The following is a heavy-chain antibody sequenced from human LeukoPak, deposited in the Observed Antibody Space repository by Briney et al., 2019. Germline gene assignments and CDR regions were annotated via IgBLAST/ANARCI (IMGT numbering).Heavy chain of an antibody. CDR3: VRDWDHFDFDS. CDR1: GFTFRNYW. CDR2: IKGDGSHT. Sequence: GGSLRLSCAASGFTFRNYWMHWIRQAPGKGLVWVSRIKGDGSHTIYADSVKGRFTISRDNTKNTLYLQMKSLRVEDTALYYCVRDWDHFDFDSWGQGTLVTVSS. V-gene: IGHV3-74*01. J-gene: IGHJ5*01. D-gene: IGHD1-26*01.